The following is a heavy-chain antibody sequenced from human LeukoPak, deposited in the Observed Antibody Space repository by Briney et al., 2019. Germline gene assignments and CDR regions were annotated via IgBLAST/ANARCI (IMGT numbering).Heavy chain of an antibody. J-gene: IGHJ4*02. Sequence: PGGTLRLSCAASGITFSSYGMSWVRQAPGKGLEWVSSISSTGGTTYYADSVKGRFTISRDNAKNSLYLQMNSLRAEDTAVYYCARDLPPGDYGDYHGYWGQGTLVTVSS. D-gene: IGHD4-17*01. CDR2: ISSTGGTT. CDR3: ARDLPPGDYGDYHGY. CDR1: GITFSSYG. V-gene: IGHV3-23*01.